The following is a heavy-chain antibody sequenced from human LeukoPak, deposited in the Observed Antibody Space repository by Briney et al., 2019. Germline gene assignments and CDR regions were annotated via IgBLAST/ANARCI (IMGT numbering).Heavy chain of an antibody. J-gene: IGHJ4*02. D-gene: IGHD1-26*01. CDR1: GFTFSSYG. V-gene: IGHV3-30*02. CDR2: IRDDGSSE. CDR3: AKDEYSGISFDY. Sequence: GGSLRLSCAASGFTFSSYGMHWVRQAPGKGLEWVAFIRDDGSSEYYADSVKGRFTISRDNSKNTLYLQMNSLRAEDTAVYYCAKDEYSGISFDYWGQGTLVTVSS.